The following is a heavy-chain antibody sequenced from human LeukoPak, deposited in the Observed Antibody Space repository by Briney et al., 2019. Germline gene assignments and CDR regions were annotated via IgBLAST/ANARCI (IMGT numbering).Heavy chain of an antibody. CDR2: IHTSGIT. D-gene: IGHD6-13*01. Sequence: SETLSLTCTVSGGSITPYYYYWIRQPAGKGLEYIGRIHTSGITNYNPSLKSRVTISVDKSNNYFPLKLSSVTAADTAVYYCARDFISSWYAFDIWGQGTMVIVSS. V-gene: IGHV4-4*07. CDR3: ARDFISSWYAFDI. J-gene: IGHJ3*02. CDR1: GGSITPYY.